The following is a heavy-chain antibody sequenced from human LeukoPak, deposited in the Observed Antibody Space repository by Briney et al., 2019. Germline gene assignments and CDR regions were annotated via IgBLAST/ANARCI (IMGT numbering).Heavy chain of an antibody. J-gene: IGHJ4*02. D-gene: IGHD3-10*01. CDR2: ISSSGSYR. V-gene: IGHV3-48*03. Sequence: QTGGSPRLSCAASGFTFSSYELNWVRQAPGKGLEWVSYISSSGSYRYYADSVKGRFTISRDNAKNSLYLQMNSLRAEDTAVYYCARGMTDYYYGSGNEVDYWGQGTLVTVSS. CDR1: GFTFSSYE. CDR3: ARGMTDYYYGSGNEVDY.